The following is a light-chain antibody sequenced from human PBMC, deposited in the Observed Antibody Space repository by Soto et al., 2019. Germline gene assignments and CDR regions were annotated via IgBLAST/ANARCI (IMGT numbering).Light chain of an antibody. CDR1: QGVSSS. CDR2: AAT. CDR3: QQLHSYPFT. Sequence: IQLTQSPPSLSASVGDRVTITCRASQGVSSSLAWYHQQPGKAPKLLIYAATTLQSGVPSRFSGSGSGTDFTLTINSLQPEDFATYYCQQLHSYPFTFGQGTRWRL. V-gene: IGKV1-9*01. J-gene: IGKJ5*01.